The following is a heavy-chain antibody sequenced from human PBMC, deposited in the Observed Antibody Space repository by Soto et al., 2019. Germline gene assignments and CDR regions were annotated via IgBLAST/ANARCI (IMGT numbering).Heavy chain of an antibody. Sequence: GGSLRLSCAASGFTFSSYSMNWVRQAPGKGLEWVSSISSSSSYIYYADSVKGRFTISRDNAKNSLYLQMNSLRAEDTAVYYCARDPGAAASYYYGMDVWGQGTTVTVSS. D-gene: IGHD6-13*01. CDR2: ISSSSSYI. V-gene: IGHV3-21*01. CDR3: ARDPGAAASYYYGMDV. J-gene: IGHJ6*02. CDR1: GFTFSSYS.